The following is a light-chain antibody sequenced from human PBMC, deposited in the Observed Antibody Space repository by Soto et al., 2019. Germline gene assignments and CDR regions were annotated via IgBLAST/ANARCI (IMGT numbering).Light chain of an antibody. J-gene: IGLJ3*02. CDR2: DVS. CDR1: SSDVGGYNY. V-gene: IGLV2-14*01. Sequence: QSALTQPASVSGSPGPAIAISCTGTSSDVGGYNYVSWYQQHPGKTTNLMIYDVSNRHSGVSNRFSGSKSGNTASLTISGLQAEDEADYYCSSYTSSSTWVFGAGTKLTVL. CDR3: SSYTSSSTWV.